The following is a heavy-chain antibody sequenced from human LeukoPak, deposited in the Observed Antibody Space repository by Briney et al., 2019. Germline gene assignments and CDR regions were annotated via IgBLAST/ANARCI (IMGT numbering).Heavy chain of an antibody. D-gene: IGHD2-2*01. CDR2: ITSRRSST. CDR1: GFTFSTYD. CDR3: ARDGVPGATVLDY. Sequence: PWGTLRFSGTGSGFTFSTYDMNWVRQAPGKGLEWVSYITSRRSSTYYGDSVKGRFTISRDNAKNSVYLQMNSLRAEDTAVYYCARDGVPGATVLDYWGQGTLVTVYS. V-gene: IGHV3-48*01. J-gene: IGHJ4*02.